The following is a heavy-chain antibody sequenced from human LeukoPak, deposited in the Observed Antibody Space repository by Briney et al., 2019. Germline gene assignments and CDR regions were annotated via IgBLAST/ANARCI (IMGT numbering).Heavy chain of an antibody. J-gene: IGHJ6*03. CDR2: IYYSGST. CDR1: GGSTSIYY. Sequence: SETLSLTCTVSGGSTSIYYWSWIRQPPGKGLEWIGYIYYSGSTNYNPSLKSRVTISVDTSKNQFSLKLSSVTAADTAVYYCARGGIVVVPASAGYMDVWGKGTTVTVSS. CDR3: ARGGIVVVPASAGYMDV. D-gene: IGHD2-2*01. V-gene: IGHV4-59*01.